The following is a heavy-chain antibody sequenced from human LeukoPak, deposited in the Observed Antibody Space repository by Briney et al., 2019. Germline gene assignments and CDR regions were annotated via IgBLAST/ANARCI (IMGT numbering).Heavy chain of an antibody. Sequence: SETLSLTCTVSGGSISSYYWSWIRQPPGKGLERIGYIYYSGSTNYNPSLKSRVTISADTSKNQFSLKLSSVTAADTAVYYCARDRGRIQLWSSTIGGYYYGMDVWGQGTTVTVSS. CDR3: ARDRGRIQLWSSTIGGYYYGMDV. CDR2: IYYSGST. J-gene: IGHJ6*02. D-gene: IGHD5-18*01. V-gene: IGHV4-59*01. CDR1: GGSISSYY.